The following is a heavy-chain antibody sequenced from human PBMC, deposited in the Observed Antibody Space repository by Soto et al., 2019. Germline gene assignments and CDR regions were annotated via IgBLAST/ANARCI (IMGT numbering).Heavy chain of an antibody. Sequence: GGSLRLSCAASGFTFISFWMSWVRQAPGKGLEWVTNIKQDGSEKYYVDSVKGRFTISRDNAKNSLYLQMNSLRAEDTAVYYCARDLKIGAPKRYVIYYYYGMDVWGQGTTLTVSS. J-gene: IGHJ6*02. CDR3: ARDLKIGAPKRYVIYYYYGMDV. V-gene: IGHV3-7*01. D-gene: IGHD3-9*01. CDR1: GFTFISFW. CDR2: IKQDGSEK.